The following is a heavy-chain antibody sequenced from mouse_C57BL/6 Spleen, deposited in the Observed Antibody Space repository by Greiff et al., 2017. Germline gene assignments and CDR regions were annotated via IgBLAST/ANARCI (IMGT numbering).Heavy chain of an antibody. Sequence: QVQLKQSGPELVKPGASVKISCKASGYSFTSYYIHWVKQRPGQGLEWIGWIYPGSGNTKYNEKFKGKATLTADTSSSTAYMQLSSLTSEDSAVYYCARDDGYWYFDVWGTGTTVTVSS. V-gene: IGHV1-66*01. J-gene: IGHJ1*03. D-gene: IGHD2-3*01. CDR2: IYPGSGNT. CDR1: GYSFTSYY. CDR3: ARDDGYWYFDV.